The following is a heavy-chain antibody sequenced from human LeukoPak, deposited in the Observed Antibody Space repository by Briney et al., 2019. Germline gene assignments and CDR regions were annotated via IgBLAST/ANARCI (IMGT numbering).Heavy chain of an antibody. V-gene: IGHV3-30*03. Sequence: PGGSLRLSCAASGFTFSNYGMHWVRQAPGKGLEWVAAISYDGSTKYYADSVKGRFTSSRDNSKNTLYLQMNSLRADDTAVYFCASQPPIGVAGLDYYGMDVWGQGTTVTVSS. CDR3: ASQPPIGVAGLDYYGMDV. CDR2: ISYDGSTK. D-gene: IGHD6-19*01. J-gene: IGHJ6*02. CDR1: GFTFSNYG.